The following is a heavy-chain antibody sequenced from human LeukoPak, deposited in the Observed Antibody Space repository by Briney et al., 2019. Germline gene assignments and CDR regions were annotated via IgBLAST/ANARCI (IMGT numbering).Heavy chain of an antibody. D-gene: IGHD3/OR15-3a*01. CDR2: IYPGDSDT. CDR3: ARLADWCFDY. V-gene: IGHV5-51*01. J-gene: IGHJ4*02. CDR1: GYSFTTYW. Sequence: GESLQISCQGSGYSFTTYWIGGVRQVPGKGLEWMGIIYPGDSDTRYSPSFQGQVTISADKSISTAYLQWGSLKASDTAMYYCARLADWCFDYWGQGTLVTVSS.